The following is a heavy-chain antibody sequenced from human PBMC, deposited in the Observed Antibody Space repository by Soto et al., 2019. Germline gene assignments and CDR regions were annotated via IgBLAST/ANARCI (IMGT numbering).Heavy chain of an antibody. V-gene: IGHV2-5*02. J-gene: IGHJ4*02. CDR2: IYWDDDK. D-gene: IGHD3-3*01. Sequence: QITLNESGPTLVNPTQTLTLTCTFSGFSLTTSGVGVGWIRQSPGKAPEWLALIYWDDDKRYSPSLKSRLTLTNDTSKNQVGLTMANVDPADTATYYCAHRVLRTVFGLVTTTAIYFDFWGQGSPVAVSA. CDR1: GFSLTTSGVG. CDR3: AHRVLRTVFGLVTTTAIYFDF.